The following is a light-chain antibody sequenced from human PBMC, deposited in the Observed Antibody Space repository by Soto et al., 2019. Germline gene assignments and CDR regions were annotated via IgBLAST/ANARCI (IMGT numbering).Light chain of an antibody. V-gene: IGLV2-14*01. CDR1: SSDVGGYNY. J-gene: IGLJ1*01. Sequence: QSALTQPASVSGSPGQSMTISCTGTSSDVGGYNYVSWYQQHPGKAPKLMIYDVSNRPSGVSNRFSGSKSGSTASLTISGLQAEDEADYYCSSYTSSSTDVFGTGTKVTVL. CDR2: DVS. CDR3: SSYTSSSTDV.